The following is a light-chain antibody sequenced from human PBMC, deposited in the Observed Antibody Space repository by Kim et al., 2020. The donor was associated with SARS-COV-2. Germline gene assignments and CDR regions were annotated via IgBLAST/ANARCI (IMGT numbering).Light chain of an antibody. CDR3: CSYAGSSTWV. Sequence: GQSITVSCTGTSSDVGSYNLDSWYQQHQGKAPKLRIYEVSKRPSGVSNRFSGSKSGNTASLTISGLQAEDEADYYCCSYAGSSTWVFGGGTQLTVL. J-gene: IGLJ3*02. CDR2: EVS. CDR1: SSDVGSYNL. V-gene: IGLV2-23*02.